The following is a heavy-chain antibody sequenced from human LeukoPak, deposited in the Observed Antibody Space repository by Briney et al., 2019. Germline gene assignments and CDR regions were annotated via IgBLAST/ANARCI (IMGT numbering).Heavy chain of an antibody. CDR3: ARRLTTSQDLDY. CDR2: INPNSGDT. V-gene: IGHV1-2*02. D-gene: IGHD2-2*01. CDR1: GYTFTGHY. J-gene: IGHJ4*02. Sequence: ASVKVSCKASGYTFTGHYVYWVRQAPGQGLDWMGWINPNSGDTNYAQKFQGRVTMTRDTSISTAYMDLNRLTSDDTAVYYCARRLTTSQDLDYWGQGTLVTVSS.